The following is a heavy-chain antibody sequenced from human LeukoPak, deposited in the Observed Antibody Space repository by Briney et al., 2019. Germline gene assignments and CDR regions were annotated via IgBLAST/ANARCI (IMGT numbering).Heavy chain of an antibody. CDR1: GYSFTSYW. CDR3: ARETLIAAAGSRYYYYGMDV. CDR2: IYPGDSDT. J-gene: IGHJ6*02. Sequence: GESLKISCKGSGYSFTSYWIGWVRQMPGKGLEWMGIIYPGDSDTRYSPSFQGQVTISADKSISTAYLQWSSLKASDTAMYYCARETLIAAAGSRYYYYGMDVWGQGTTVTASS. D-gene: IGHD6-13*01. V-gene: IGHV5-51*01.